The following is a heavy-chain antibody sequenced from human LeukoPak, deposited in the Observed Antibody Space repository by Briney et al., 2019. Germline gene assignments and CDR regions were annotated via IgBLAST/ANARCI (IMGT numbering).Heavy chain of an antibody. CDR2: ISWDGGST. CDR3: ARDHWGPDY. Sequence: PGGSLRLSCAASGFTFDDYTMHWVRQAPGKGLEWVSLISWDGGSTYYADSVKGRFTISRDNAKNSLYLQMNSLRAEDTAVYYCARDHWGPDYWGQGTLVTVSS. V-gene: IGHV3-43*01. D-gene: IGHD7-27*01. J-gene: IGHJ4*02. CDR1: GFTFDDYT.